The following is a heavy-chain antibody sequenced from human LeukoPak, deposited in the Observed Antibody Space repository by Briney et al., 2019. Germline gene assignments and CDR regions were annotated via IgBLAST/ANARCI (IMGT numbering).Heavy chain of an antibody. J-gene: IGHJ2*01. D-gene: IGHD6-19*01. V-gene: IGHV4-59*12. CDR3: ARDSAYSSGWYFGGYFDL. CDR2: IYYSGST. Sequence: SETLSLTCTVSGGSISSYYWSWIRQPPGKGLEWIGYIYYSGSTNYNPSLKSRVTMSVDSSKNQFSLKLSSVTAADTAVYYCARDSAYSSGWYFGGYFDLWGRGTLVTVSS. CDR1: GGSISSYY.